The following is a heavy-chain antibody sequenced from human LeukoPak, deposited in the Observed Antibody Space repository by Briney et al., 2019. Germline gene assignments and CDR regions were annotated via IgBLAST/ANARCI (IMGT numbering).Heavy chain of an antibody. Sequence: GGSLRLSCAASGFTFSSYSMNWVRQAPGKGLEWVSYISSSSSTIYYADSVKGRFTISRDNAKNSLYLQMNSLRAEDTAVYYCARAWVSRYSSSSYFDYWGQGTLVTVSS. CDR3: ARAWVSRYSSSSYFDY. CDR1: GFTFSSYS. V-gene: IGHV3-48*04. CDR2: ISSSSSTI. J-gene: IGHJ4*02. D-gene: IGHD6-6*01.